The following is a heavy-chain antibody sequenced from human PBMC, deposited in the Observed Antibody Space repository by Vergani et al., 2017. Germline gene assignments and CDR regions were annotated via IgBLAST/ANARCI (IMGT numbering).Heavy chain of an antibody. Sequence: EVQLVESGGGLVQPGRSLRLSCTASGFTFGDYAMSWVRQAPGKGLEWVGFIRSKAYGGTTEYAASVKGRFTISRDDSKSIAYLQMNSLRAEDTAVYYCAKDRKRTYYYDSSGYPTSFDYWGQGTLVTVSS. V-gene: IGHV3-49*04. D-gene: IGHD3-22*01. J-gene: IGHJ4*02. CDR2: IRSKAYGGTT. CDR1: GFTFGDYA. CDR3: AKDRKRTYYYDSSGYPTSFDY.